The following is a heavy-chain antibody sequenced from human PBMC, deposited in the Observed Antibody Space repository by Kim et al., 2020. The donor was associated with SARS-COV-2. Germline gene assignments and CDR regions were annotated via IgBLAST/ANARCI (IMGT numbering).Heavy chain of an antibody. Sequence: SETLSLTCAVSGGSFSGYYWSWIRQPPGKGLEWIGEINHSGSTNYNPSLKSRVTISVDTSKNQFSLKLSSVTAAATAVYYCARGGMVTMIVVVKKAYFDYWGQGTLVTVSS. V-gene: IGHV4-34*01. CDR1: GGSFSGYY. CDR3: ARGGMVTMIVVVKKAYFDY. J-gene: IGHJ4*02. D-gene: IGHD3-22*01. CDR2: INHSGST.